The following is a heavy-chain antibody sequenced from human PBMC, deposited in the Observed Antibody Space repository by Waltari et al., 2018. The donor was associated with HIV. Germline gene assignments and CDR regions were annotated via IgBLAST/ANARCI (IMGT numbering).Heavy chain of an antibody. J-gene: IGHJ4*02. CDR2: MFPGDSST. CDR1: GYNFGRYR. Sequence: EVQLEQSGADVKNHGESTSISCKAAGYNFGRYRISWVRQIPGKGLEWMGIMFPGDSSTRYSPSFRGQVTISADKSINTTFLQWTTLKASDSAIYYCATGPDHYCDFWGQGTQVTVSS. V-gene: IGHV5-51*01. D-gene: IGHD4-4*01. CDR3: ATGPDHYCDF.